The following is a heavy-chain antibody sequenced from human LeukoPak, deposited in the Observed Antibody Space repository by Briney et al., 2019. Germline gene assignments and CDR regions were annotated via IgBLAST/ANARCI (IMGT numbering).Heavy chain of an antibody. CDR1: GYTFSAYD. V-gene: IGHV1-18*01. Sequence: ASVRVSCKASGYTFSAYDIIWVRQASGQGLEWMGWISAYNGNTNYAQKLQGRVTMTTDTSTSTAYMELRSLRSDDTAVYYCARCLGSTSCSDYWGQGTLVTVSS. CDR2: ISAYNGNT. J-gene: IGHJ4*02. CDR3: ARCLGSTSCSDY. D-gene: IGHD2-2*01.